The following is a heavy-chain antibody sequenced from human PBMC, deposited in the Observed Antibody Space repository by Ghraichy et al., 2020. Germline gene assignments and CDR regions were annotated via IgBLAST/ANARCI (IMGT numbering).Heavy chain of an antibody. CDR3: ARARGNWFDP. D-gene: IGHD6-6*01. J-gene: IGHJ5*02. V-gene: IGHV3-53*01. CDR2: IYTGGYT. CDR1: GFTVSSNY. Sequence: GGSLRLSCAASGFTVSSNYMNWVRQAPGKGLEWVSVIYTGGYTYSADSVKGRFTVSRDNSKNTLYLQMNSLRVEDTAVYYCARARGNWFDPWGQGTLVTVSS.